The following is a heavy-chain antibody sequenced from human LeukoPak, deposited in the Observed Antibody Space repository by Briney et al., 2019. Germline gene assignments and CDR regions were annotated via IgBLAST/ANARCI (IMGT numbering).Heavy chain of an antibody. CDR1: GGSISRYS. V-gene: IGHV4-59*08. CDR3: ARWGHSATYSSLYAFDI. J-gene: IGHJ3*02. D-gene: IGHD1-26*01. CDR2: IHNSGSS. Sequence: PSETLSLTCTVSGGSISRYSWNWIRQPPGKGLEFIGYIHNSGSSTHNPSLKSRVTISIDASKNQFSLKLSSVTAADTAVYYCARWGHSATYSSLYAFDIWGQGTMVTVSS.